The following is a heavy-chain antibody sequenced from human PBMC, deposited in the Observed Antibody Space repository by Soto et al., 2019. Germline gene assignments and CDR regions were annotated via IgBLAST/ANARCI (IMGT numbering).Heavy chain of an antibody. Sequence: VQLQESGLGLVKPSETLSLTCTVSGGSSSGYYWSWIRQSPGKGLEWIGYIHYSGSTNYNPSLKSRVTISVDTSKNQLSLKLSSVTAADTAVYYCARGSAAGTKSPFDYWGQGTLVTVSS. J-gene: IGHJ4*02. D-gene: IGHD6-13*01. CDR3: ARGSAAGTKSPFDY. CDR1: GGSSSGYY. V-gene: IGHV4-59*01. CDR2: IHYSGST.